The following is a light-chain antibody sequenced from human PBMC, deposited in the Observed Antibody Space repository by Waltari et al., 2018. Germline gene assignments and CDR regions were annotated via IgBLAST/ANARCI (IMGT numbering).Light chain of an antibody. Sequence: QPLLTQSPSASGTPGQRVRLPCSGRSSHIRHNHVYWYPHLPGTAPRLPIYDPDRRPSGVPERFSASKSGTSASLAISGLRSEDEADYYCAAWDDSRSVVFGGGTRLTVL. V-gene: IGLV1-47*01. CDR2: DPD. J-gene: IGLJ2*01. CDR3: AAWDDSRSVV. CDR1: SSHIRHNH.